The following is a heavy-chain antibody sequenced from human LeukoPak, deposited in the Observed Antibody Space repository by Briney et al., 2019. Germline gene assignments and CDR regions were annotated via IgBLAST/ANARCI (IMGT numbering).Heavy chain of an antibody. CDR3: ARGYHNGWTHIAGFDS. D-gene: IGHD6-19*01. CDR2: ITSSGGST. Sequence: GGSLRLSCAASGFTFSFHEMNWVRQAPGKGLEWVSHITSSGGSTYYADSVQGRFTISRDNAKNSLFLPMNSLRAEDSAVYYCARGYHNGWTHIAGFDSWGQGTLVTVSS. CDR1: GFTFSFHE. J-gene: IGHJ4*02. V-gene: IGHV3-48*03.